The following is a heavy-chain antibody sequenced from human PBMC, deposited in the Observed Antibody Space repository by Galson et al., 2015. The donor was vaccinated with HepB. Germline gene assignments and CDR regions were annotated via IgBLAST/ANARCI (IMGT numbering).Heavy chain of an antibody. CDR3: TRDTRVPNH. Sequence: SLRLSCAASGFTFTDHYMSWFRQAPGKGLECLSYISRTSSDTNYADSVKGRFTISRDNAKKSLYLQMNDLRVEDTAVYYCTRDTRVPNHWGQGTLVTVSS. CDR1: GFTFTDHY. D-gene: IGHD2-15*01. CDR2: ISRTSSDT. V-gene: IGHV3-11*06. J-gene: IGHJ4*02.